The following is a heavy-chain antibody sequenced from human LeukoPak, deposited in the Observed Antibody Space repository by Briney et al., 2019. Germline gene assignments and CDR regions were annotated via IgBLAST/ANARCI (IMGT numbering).Heavy chain of an antibody. CDR1: GYSISSGYY. D-gene: IGHD1-26*01. V-gene: IGHV4-38-2*01. J-gene: IGHJ4*02. Sequence: PSETLSLTCAVSGYSISSGYYWGWIRQPPGQGLEWIGSIYHSGGTYYNPSLKSRVTISVDTSKNQFSLKLSSVTAADTAVYYCARRQVGATTGIDYWGQGTLVTASS. CDR3: ARRQVGATTGIDY. CDR2: IYHSGGT.